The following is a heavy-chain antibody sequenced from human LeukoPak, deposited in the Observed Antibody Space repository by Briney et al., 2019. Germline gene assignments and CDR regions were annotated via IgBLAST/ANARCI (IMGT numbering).Heavy chain of an antibody. Sequence: VASVKVSCKASGGTFSSYAISWVRQAPGQGREWMGGIIPIFGTANYAQKFQGRVTITADESTSTAYMELSSLRSEDTAVYYCASHQMKFLAAAGTRSDRDYWGQGTLVTVSS. CDR3: ASHQMKFLAAAGTRSDRDY. CDR1: GGTFSSYA. CDR2: IIPIFGTA. D-gene: IGHD6-13*01. J-gene: IGHJ4*02. V-gene: IGHV1-69*13.